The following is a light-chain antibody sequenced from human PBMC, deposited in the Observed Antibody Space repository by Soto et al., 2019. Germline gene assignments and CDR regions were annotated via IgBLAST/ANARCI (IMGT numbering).Light chain of an antibody. J-gene: IGLJ1*01. CDR3: SSFTSSVTYV. CDR1: SDDVGAYNL. CDR2: DVS. Sequence: QSALTQPASVSGSPGQSITISCTGTSDDVGAYNLVSWYQQHPGQAPKVLIYDVSNRPSGVSDRFSGSKSGNTASLTISGLQIEDEADYYCSSFTSSVTYVFGTGTKVTVL. V-gene: IGLV2-14*03.